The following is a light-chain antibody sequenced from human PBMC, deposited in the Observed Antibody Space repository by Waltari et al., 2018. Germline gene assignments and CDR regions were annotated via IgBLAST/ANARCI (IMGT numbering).Light chain of an antibody. CDR3: SSFAVSSSVGV. CDR2: EVS. CDR1: DSDIGGYNY. Sequence: QSALTQPASVSGSPGQSITISCTGTDSDIGGYNYVSWYQHHPGTAPKLIISEVSNRPSGVSNRFSGSKSGNTASLTIPGLQAEDEADYYCSSFAVSSSVGVFGGGTKLTVL. J-gene: IGLJ3*02. V-gene: IGLV2-14*01.